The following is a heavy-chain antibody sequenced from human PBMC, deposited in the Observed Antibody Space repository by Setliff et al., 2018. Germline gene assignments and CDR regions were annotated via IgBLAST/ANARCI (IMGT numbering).Heavy chain of an antibody. CDR3: ARLRGAFDY. Sequence: KTSETLSLTCAVSGGSISSSNWWNWVRQPPGKGLEWIGEIYHSGSTNYNPSLKSRVTISVDTSKNQFSLRLNSATAADTAVYYCARLRGAFDYWGQGMLVTVSS. J-gene: IGHJ4*02. D-gene: IGHD3-16*01. CDR1: GGSISSSNW. CDR2: IYHSGST. V-gene: IGHV4-4*02.